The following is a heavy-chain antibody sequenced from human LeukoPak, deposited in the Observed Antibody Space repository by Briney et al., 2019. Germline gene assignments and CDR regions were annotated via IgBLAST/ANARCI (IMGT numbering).Heavy chain of an antibody. Sequence: GASVKVSCKASGYTITGYYMHWVRQAPGQGLEWMGWINPNSGGTNYAQKFQGRVTMTRDTSISTAYMELSRLRSDDTAVYYCARVKGNTATTSALDYWGQGTLVTVSS. D-gene: IGHD5-18*01. J-gene: IGHJ4*02. CDR2: INPNSGGT. CDR1: GYTITGYY. V-gene: IGHV1-2*02. CDR3: ARVKGNTATTSALDY.